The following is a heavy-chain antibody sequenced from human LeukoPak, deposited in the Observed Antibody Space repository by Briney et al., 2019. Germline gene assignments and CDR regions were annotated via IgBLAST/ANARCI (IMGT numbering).Heavy chain of an antibody. CDR1: GFTFSSYW. Sequence: GGSLRLSCAASGFTFSSYWMSWVRQAPGKGLEWVANIKQDGSEKYYVDSVKGRFTISRDNAKNSLYLQMHSLRAEDTGVYFCARERVWEPMPLNHWGQGTLVTVSS. J-gene: IGHJ5*02. V-gene: IGHV3-7*01. CDR3: ARERVWEPMPLNH. D-gene: IGHD1-26*01. CDR2: IKQDGSEK.